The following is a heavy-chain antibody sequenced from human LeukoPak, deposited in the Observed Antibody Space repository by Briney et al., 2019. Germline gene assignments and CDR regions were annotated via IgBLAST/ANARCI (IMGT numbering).Heavy chain of an antibody. D-gene: IGHD3-10*02. Sequence: GASVKVSCKASGGTFSSYAISWVRQAPGQGLEWMGGIIPIFGTANYAQKFQGRVTITADESTSTAYMELRRLRSDDTAVYYCATSLNMFRVLAVWGKGTTVTVSP. CDR2: IIPIFGTA. CDR3: ATSLNMFRVLAV. CDR1: GGTFSSYA. J-gene: IGHJ6*04. V-gene: IGHV1-69*13.